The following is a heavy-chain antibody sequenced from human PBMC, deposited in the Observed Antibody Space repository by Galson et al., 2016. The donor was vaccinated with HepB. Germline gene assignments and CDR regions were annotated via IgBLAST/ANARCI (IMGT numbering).Heavy chain of an antibody. V-gene: IGHV4-39*01. J-gene: IGHJ4*02. CDR2: MYYSGST. D-gene: IGHD6-19*01. CDR1: GGSVSSSSYY. Sequence: SETLSLTCTVSGGSVSSSSYYWGWIRQPPGKGLEWIGVMYYSGSTYYSPSLKSRVTISLDTSKNQFSLNLRSVTPADTAVYYCASGPLAVSGSGFDYWGQGTLVTVSS. CDR3: ASGPLAVSGSGFDY.